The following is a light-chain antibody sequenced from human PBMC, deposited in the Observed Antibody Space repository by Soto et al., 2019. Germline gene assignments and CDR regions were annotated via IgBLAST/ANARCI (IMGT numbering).Light chain of an antibody. CDR2: DTS. CDR1: QSVVGYK. J-gene: IGKJ1*01. V-gene: IGKV3-20*01. CDR3: QQYGASPWT. Sequence: EVVLTQSPGTLSLSPGERATLSCRASQSVVGYKLAWYQQKPGQPPRLLFYDTSSRAAATSDRFSGSGSGADFTLSIRRLEPGDFAMYYCQQYGASPWTFGQGTKVEV.